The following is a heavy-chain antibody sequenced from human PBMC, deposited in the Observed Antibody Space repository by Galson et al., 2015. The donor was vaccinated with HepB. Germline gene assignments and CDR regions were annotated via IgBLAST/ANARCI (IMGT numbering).Heavy chain of an antibody. V-gene: IGHV1-2*06. Sequence: SVKVSCKASGYTFTGYYMHWVRQAPGQGLEWMGRINPNSGGTNYAQKFQGRVTMTRDTSISAAYMELSRLRSDDTAVYYCARIMITFGGVRFGPPDRQDYWGQGTLVTVSS. J-gene: IGHJ4*02. CDR3: ARIMITFGGVRFGPPDRQDY. CDR2: INPNSGGT. D-gene: IGHD3-16*01. CDR1: GYTFTGYY.